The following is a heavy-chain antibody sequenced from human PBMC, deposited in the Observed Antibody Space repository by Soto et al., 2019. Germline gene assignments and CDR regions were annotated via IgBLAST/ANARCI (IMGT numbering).Heavy chain of an antibody. CDR2: IKQDGSEK. Sequence: VQLVESGGGFVQPGGSLRLSCAASGFTFSSYWMSWVRQAPGKGLEWVANIKQDGSEKYYVDSVKGRFTISRDNAKNSLYLQMNSLRAEDTAVYYCAKDGYSYPIDYWGQGTLVTVSS. J-gene: IGHJ4*02. V-gene: IGHV3-7*01. CDR3: AKDGYSYPIDY. CDR1: GFTFSSYW. D-gene: IGHD5-18*01.